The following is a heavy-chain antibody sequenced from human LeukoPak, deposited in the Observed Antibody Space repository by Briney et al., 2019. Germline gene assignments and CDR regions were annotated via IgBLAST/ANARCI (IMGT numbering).Heavy chain of an antibody. J-gene: IGHJ4*02. CDR1: GGAIINDNFY. Sequence: PSETLSLTCTVSGGAIINDNFYWGWVRQPPGRGLEGVVSINYRGSIYYHPSIASRVTISVDTSKTHLSLRLSSVTAADTAVYYCGRLSDHWSQGTLVTVSS. CDR2: INYRGSI. CDR3: GRLSDH. V-gene: IGHV4-39*02.